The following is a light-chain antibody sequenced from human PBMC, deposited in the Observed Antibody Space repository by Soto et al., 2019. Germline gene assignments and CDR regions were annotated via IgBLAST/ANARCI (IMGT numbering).Light chain of an antibody. CDR3: QSYDRSLSGTV. CDR2: GNN. V-gene: IGLV1-40*01. J-gene: IGLJ3*02. Sequence: QSVLTQPPPVSGAPGQRVTISCTGSSSNIGAGYDVHWYKQLPGTAPKLLIFGNNNRPSGVPDRFSGSKFGPSASLAITGLQDDDEADYYCQSYDRSLSGTVLGGGTKLTVL. CDR1: SSNIGAGYD.